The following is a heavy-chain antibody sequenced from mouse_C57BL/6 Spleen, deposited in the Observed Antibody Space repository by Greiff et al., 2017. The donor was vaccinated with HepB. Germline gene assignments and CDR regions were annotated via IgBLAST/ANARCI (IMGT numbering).Heavy chain of an antibody. J-gene: IGHJ4*01. CDR2: ISSGSSTI. V-gene: IGHV5-17*01. CDR3: ARDWRCYYAMDY. Sequence: EVMLVESGGGLVKPGGSLKLSCAASGFTFSDYGMHWVRQAPEKGLEWVAYISSGSSTIYYADTVKGRFTISRDNAKNTLFLQMTSLRSEDTAMYYCARDWRCYYAMDYWGQGTSVTVSS. CDR1: GFTFSDYG. D-gene: IGHD4-1*01.